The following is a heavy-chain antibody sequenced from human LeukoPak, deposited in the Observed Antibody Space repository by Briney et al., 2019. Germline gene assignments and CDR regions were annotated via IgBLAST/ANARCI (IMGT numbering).Heavy chain of an antibody. D-gene: IGHD3-10*01. Sequence: PGRSLRLSCAASGFTLSSYGMRWVRQGPGKGLEWVAAISYDGSNKYYADSVKGRFTISRDNSKNTSNLQMSTLRAEDTAVYYCADGGGPGTYYCYYGMDVWGEGTTVTVSS. V-gene: IGHV3-30*03. J-gene: IGHJ6*04. CDR2: ISYDGSNK. CDR1: GFTLSSYG. CDR3: ADGGGPGTYYCYYGMDV.